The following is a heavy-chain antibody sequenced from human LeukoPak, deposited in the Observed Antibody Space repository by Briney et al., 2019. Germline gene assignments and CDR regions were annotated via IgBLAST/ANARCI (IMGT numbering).Heavy chain of an antibody. Sequence: GGSLRLSCTASGFAFSTYSMDWVRQAPGKGLEWVSSITSSSSYIYYADSVKGRLTISRDNAKNSLYLHMNRLRAEATAVYYCARVAGQSYHFDYWGQGTLVTVSS. CDR1: GFAFSTYS. CDR2: ITSSSSYI. J-gene: IGHJ4*02. CDR3: ARVAGQSYHFDY. V-gene: IGHV3-21*01. D-gene: IGHD3-10*01.